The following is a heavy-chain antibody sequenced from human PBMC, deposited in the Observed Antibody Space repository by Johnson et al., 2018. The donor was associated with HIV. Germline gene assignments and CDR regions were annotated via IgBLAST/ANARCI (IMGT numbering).Heavy chain of an antibody. J-gene: IGHJ3*02. V-gene: IGHV3-53*05. CDR3: AKDLPSGWDGGDAFDI. D-gene: IGHD6-19*01. CDR2: IYSGGST. Sequence: PGKGLEWVSVIYSGGSTYYADSVKGRFTISRDNSKNTLYLQMNSLRPEDTAVYYCAKDLPSGWDGGDAFDIWGQGTMVIVSS.